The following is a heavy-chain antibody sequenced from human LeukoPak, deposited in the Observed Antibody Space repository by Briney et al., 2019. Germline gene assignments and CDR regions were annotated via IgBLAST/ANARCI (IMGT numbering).Heavy chain of an antibody. CDR2: INHSGRT. V-gene: IGHV4-39*07. Sequence: PSETLSLTCTVSGGSISSSSYYWGWIRQPPGKGLEWIGEINHSGRTNYNPSLKSRVTISVDTSKNQFSLKLSSVTAADTAVYYCARGETYYDFWSGSYPTSGAFDIWGQGTMVTVSS. D-gene: IGHD3-3*01. J-gene: IGHJ3*02. CDR1: GGSISSSSYY. CDR3: ARGETYYDFWSGSYPTSGAFDI.